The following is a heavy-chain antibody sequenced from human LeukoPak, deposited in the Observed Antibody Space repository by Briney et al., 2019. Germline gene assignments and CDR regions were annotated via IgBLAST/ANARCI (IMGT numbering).Heavy chain of an antibody. D-gene: IGHD4-23*01. J-gene: IGHJ1*01. Sequence: SETLSLTCTVSGSSMSDYYWSWIRQPPGKGLEWIGYFDDSGSTNYNPSLKSRVTISVDTSKNQLSLKLNSATAADTAVYYCTRHSRDSGGAFQYWGQGTPVTVSS. CDR2: FDDSGST. V-gene: IGHV4-59*08. CDR1: GSSMSDYY. CDR3: TRHSRDSGGAFQY.